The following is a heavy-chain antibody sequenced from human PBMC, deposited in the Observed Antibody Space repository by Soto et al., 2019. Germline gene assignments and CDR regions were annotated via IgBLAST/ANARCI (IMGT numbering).Heavy chain of an antibody. Sequence: GGSLRLSFVASGFTFSNYAMSWVRQSPGKGLEWVSGISASGRDTYYADSVKDRFTISRDSFKNTLYLQMNSLRAEDTGTYYCAKGKTSGWYYFDYWGQGALVTVSS. CDR3: AKGKTSGWYYFDY. CDR2: ISASGRDT. CDR1: GFTFSNYA. J-gene: IGHJ4*02. V-gene: IGHV3-23*01. D-gene: IGHD6-19*01.